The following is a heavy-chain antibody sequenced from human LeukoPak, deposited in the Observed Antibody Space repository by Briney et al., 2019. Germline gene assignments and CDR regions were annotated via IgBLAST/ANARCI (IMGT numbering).Heavy chain of an antibody. CDR3: ASMTTVTTRGYYYYGMDV. D-gene: IGHD4-17*01. J-gene: IGHJ6*02. CDR1: GYSFTSYW. V-gene: IGHV5-51*01. CDR2: IYPGDSDT. Sequence: GESLKISCKGSGYSFTSYWIGWVRQMPGKGLEWMGIIYPGDSDTRYSPSFQGQVTISADKSISTAYLQWSSLKASDTAMYYCASMTTVTTRGYYYYGMDVWGQGTTVTVSS.